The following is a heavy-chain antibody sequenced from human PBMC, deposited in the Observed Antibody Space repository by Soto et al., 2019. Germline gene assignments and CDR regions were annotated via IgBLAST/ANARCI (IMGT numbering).Heavy chain of an antibody. J-gene: IGHJ4*02. V-gene: IGHV1-69*13. Sequence: SVKVSCKASGGTFSSYAISWVRQAPGQGLEWMGGIIPIFGTANYAQKFQGRVTITADESTSTAYMELSSLRSEDTAVYYCARDTYQDSPFDYWGQGTLVTVSS. CDR2: IIPIFGTA. CDR1: GGTFSSYA. D-gene: IGHD2-2*01. CDR3: ARDTYQDSPFDY.